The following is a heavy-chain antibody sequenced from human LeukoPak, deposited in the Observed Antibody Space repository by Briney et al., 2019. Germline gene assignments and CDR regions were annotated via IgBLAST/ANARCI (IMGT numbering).Heavy chain of an antibody. Sequence: GESLKISCKGSGYSFSSYSMNWVRQAPGKGLEWVSSISSSSSYIYYADSVKGRFTISRDNAKNSLYLQMNSLRAEDTAVYYCARDPEVVVAATGGWGQGTLVTVSS. CDR1: GYSFSSYS. V-gene: IGHV3-21*01. J-gene: IGHJ4*02. CDR2: ISSSSSYI. D-gene: IGHD2-15*01. CDR3: ARDPEVVVAATGG.